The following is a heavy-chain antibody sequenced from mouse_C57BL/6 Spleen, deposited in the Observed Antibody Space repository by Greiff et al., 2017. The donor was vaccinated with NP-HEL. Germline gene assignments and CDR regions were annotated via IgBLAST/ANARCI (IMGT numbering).Heavy chain of an antibody. CDR3: ARITTVVAPFAY. J-gene: IGHJ3*01. Sequence: VQLQQSGAELVRPGTSVKVSCKASGYAFTNYLIEWVKQRPGQGLEWIGVINPGSGGTNYNEKFKGKATLTADKSSSTAYMQLSSLTSEDSAVYFCARITTVVAPFAYWGQGTLVTVSA. D-gene: IGHD1-1*01. CDR1: GYAFTNYL. CDR2: INPGSGGT. V-gene: IGHV1-54*01.